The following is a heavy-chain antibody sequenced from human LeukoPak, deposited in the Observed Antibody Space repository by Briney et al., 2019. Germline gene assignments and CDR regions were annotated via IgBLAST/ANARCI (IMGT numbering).Heavy chain of an antibody. CDR2: IYTSGST. CDR3: ARDLIIPSSGMDV. Sequence: SETLSLTCTVSGGSISSSSYYWSWIRQPAGKGLEWIGRIYTSGSTNYNPSLKSRVTMSVDTSKNQFSLKLSSVTAADTAVYYCARDLIIPSSGMDVWGKGTTVTVSS. V-gene: IGHV4-61*02. J-gene: IGHJ6*04. CDR1: GGSISSSSYY.